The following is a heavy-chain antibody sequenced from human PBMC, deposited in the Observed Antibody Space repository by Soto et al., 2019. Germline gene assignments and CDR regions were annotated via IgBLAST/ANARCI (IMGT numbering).Heavy chain of an antibody. CDR3: AREGGIVGATAVDY. CDR2: IYYSGST. Sequence: QVQLQESGPGLVKPSQTLSLTCTVSGGSISSGGYYWSWIRQHPGKGLEWIGYIYYSGSTYYNPSLKSLLTISVDTSKNQISLKLSSVTAADTAVYYCAREGGIVGATAVDYWGQGTLVIVSS. V-gene: IGHV4-31*01. J-gene: IGHJ4*02. D-gene: IGHD1-26*01. CDR1: GGSISSGGYY.